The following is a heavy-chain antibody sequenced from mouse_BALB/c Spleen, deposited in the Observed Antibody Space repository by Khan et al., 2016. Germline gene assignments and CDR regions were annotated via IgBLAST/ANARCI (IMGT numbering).Heavy chain of an antibody. D-gene: IGHD1-2*01. CDR1: GYSITSDYA. V-gene: IGHV3-2*02. CDR3: TRSPTATRYFDV. Sequence: EVKLLESGPGLVKPSQSLSLTCTVTGYSITSDYAWNWIRQFPGNKLEWMGYIRYSGSTNYNPSLKSRISITRDTSKNQFFLQLYSVTTEDTATYYCTRSPTATRYFDVWGAGTTVTVSS. J-gene: IGHJ1*01. CDR2: IRYSGST.